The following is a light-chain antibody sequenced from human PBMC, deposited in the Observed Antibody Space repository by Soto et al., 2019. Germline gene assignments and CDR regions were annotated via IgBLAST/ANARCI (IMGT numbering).Light chain of an antibody. J-gene: IGKJ2*01. Sequence: EIVLTQSPGTLSLTPGERATLSCRASQSVSSNHLAWYQQKPGQAPRLLIYGASSRATGIPDRFSGSGSGTVFTLTISRLEPEDFAVYYCQHYGRSAYTFGQGTTLEIK. CDR1: QSVSSNH. V-gene: IGKV3-20*01. CDR3: QHYGRSAYT. CDR2: GAS.